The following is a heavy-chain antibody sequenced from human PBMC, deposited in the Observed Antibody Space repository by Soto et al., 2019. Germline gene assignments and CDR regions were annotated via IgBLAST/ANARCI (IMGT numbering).Heavy chain of an antibody. J-gene: IGHJ4*02. CDR2: IHSSGGT. D-gene: IGHD2-15*01. Sequence: AETLSLTCTVSLGSVNTADYFWAWIRQPPGKGLEFIGSIHSSGGTFYSPSLKSRVSISIDKSKNHFSLRLTSVTAGDTAVYFCAPVVVGATRQSGSDHWGQGTLVTVSS. CDR1: LGSVNTADYF. V-gene: IGHV4-39*02. CDR3: APVVVGATRQSGSDH.